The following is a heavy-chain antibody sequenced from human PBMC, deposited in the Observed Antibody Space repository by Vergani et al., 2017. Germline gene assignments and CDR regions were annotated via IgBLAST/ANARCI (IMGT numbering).Heavy chain of an antibody. CDR3: ARDQGSSGAWGAFDY. Sequence: QVQLVESGGGVVQPGRSLRLSCAASGFTFSSYGMHWVRQAPGKGLEWVAVIWYDGSNKYYADSVKGRFTISRDNSKNTLYLQMNSLRAEDTAVYYCARDQGSSGAWGAFDYWGQGTLVTVSS. CDR1: GFTFSSYG. D-gene: IGHD6-6*01. J-gene: IGHJ4*02. V-gene: IGHV3-33*01. CDR2: IWYDGSNK.